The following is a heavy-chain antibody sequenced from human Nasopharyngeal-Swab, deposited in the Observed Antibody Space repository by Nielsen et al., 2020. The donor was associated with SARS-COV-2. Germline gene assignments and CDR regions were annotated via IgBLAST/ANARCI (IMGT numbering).Heavy chain of an antibody. J-gene: IGHJ4*02. CDR3: ASLGYSGYEFDY. V-gene: IGHV4-34*01. Sequence: SETLSLTCAVYGGSFSGYYWSWIRQPPGKGLEWIGEINHSGSTNYNPSLKRRVTISVDTSKNQFSLKLSSVTAADTAVYYCASLGYSGYEFDYWGQGTLVTVSS. CDR1: GGSFSGYY. CDR2: INHSGST. D-gene: IGHD5-12*01.